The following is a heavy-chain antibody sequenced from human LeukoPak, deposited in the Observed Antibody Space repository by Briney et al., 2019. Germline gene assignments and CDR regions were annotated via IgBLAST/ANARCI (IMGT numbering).Heavy chain of an antibody. V-gene: IGHV6-1*01. CDR3: ARGPLGTGPFDI. J-gene: IGHJ3*02. Sequence: SRTLFLTCAISGDSVSSNSAAWNWVRQSPSRGLEWLGRTYYRFKWHNEYAVSVKSRITINPDTSKNQFSLQLNSVTPEDTAVHYCARGPLGTGPFDIWGQGTVVT. CDR2: TYYRFKWHN. CDR1: GDSVSSNSAA. D-gene: IGHD6-13*01.